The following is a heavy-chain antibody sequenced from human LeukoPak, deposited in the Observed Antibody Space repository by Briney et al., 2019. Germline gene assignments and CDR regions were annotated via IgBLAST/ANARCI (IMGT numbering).Heavy chain of an antibody. V-gene: IGHV3-21*01. D-gene: IGHD3-22*01. CDR3: ARDRSTIVVVIGAFDI. J-gene: IGHJ3*02. CDR1: GFTFSSYS. Sequence: PGGSLRLSCAASGFTFSSYSMNWVRQVPGKGLEWVSSISSSSSYIYYADSVKGRFTISRDNAKNSLYLQMNSLRAEDTAVYYCARDRSTIVVVIGAFDIWGQGTMVTVSS. CDR2: ISSSSSYI.